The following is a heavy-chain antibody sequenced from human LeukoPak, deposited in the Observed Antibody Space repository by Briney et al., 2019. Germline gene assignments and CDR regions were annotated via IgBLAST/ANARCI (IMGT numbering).Heavy chain of an antibody. J-gene: IGHJ6*02. CDR3: AKRYCKSATCRSDMDA. CDR1: GFSFSNYG. CDR2: IQSDGSKT. V-gene: IGHV3-30*02. D-gene: IGHD2-15*01. Sequence: PGGSLRLSCAASGFSFSNYGMHWVRQAPGKGLEWVALIQSDGSKTYSADSVKGRFTISRDNPRNPLYLQMNRLRPEDTAVYYCAKRYCKSATCRSDMDAWGQGTTVTVSS.